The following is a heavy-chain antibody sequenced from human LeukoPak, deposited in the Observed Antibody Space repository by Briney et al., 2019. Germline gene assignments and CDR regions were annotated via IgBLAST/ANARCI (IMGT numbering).Heavy chain of an antibody. CDR2: ISSSSSYI. J-gene: IGHJ3*02. D-gene: IGHD2-15*01. V-gene: IGHV3-21*01. CDR1: GFTFSSYS. Sequence: GGSLRLSCAASGFTFSSYSMNWVRQAPGEGLEWVSSISSSSSYIYYADSVKGRFTISRDNAKNSLYLQMNSLRAEDTAVYYCARGYCSGGSCSTFDIWGQGTMVTVSS. CDR3: ARGYCSGGSCSTFDI.